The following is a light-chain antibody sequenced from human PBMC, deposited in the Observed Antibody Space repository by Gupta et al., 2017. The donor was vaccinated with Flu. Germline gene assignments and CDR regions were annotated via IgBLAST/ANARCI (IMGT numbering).Light chain of an antibody. CDR1: QTVNNRF. V-gene: IGKV3-20*01. CDR2: GAS. Sequence: EIVLTQSPGTLSLSPGETATLSCRASQTVNNRFLAWYQRKPGQAPRLLIYGASSRATGIPDRFSGSGSGTDFTLTISRLEPEDFAVYYCQQSGISPPDNFGQGTKLEIK. CDR3: QQSGISPPDN. J-gene: IGKJ2*01.